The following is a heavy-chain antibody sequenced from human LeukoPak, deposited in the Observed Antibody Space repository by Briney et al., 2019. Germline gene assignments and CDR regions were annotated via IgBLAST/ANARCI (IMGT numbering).Heavy chain of an antibody. D-gene: IGHD2-15*01. CDR2: ISYDGSNK. Sequence: GGSLRLSCAASGFTFSSYGMHWVRQAPGKGLEWVAVISYDGSNKYYADSVKGRFTISRDNSKNTLYLQMNSLRAEDTAVYYCAKDDICSGGSCYSDAFDIWGQGTMVTVSS. CDR3: AKDDICSGGSCYSDAFDI. J-gene: IGHJ3*02. V-gene: IGHV3-30*18. CDR1: GFTFSSYG.